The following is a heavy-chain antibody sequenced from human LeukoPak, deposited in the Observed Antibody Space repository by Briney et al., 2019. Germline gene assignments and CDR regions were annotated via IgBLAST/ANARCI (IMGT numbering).Heavy chain of an antibody. CDR2: INHSGST. V-gene: IGHV4-34*01. CDR3: ARTVGRGYSSSWYLNY. CDR1: GFTFSNYW. D-gene: IGHD6-13*01. Sequence: PGGSLRLSCAASGFTFSNYWMHWVRQAPGKGLEWIGEINHSGSTNYNPSLKSRVTISVDTSKNQFSLKLSSVTAADTAVYYCARTVGRGYSSSWYLNYWGQGTLVTVSS. J-gene: IGHJ4*02.